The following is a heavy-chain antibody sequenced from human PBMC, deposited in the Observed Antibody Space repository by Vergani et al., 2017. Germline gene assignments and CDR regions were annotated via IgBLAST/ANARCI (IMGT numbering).Heavy chain of an antibody. J-gene: IGHJ6*02. CDR2: ISGSGGST. CDR3: AKEDGSGSYYINYYYGMDV. V-gene: IGHV3-23*04. CDR1: GFTFSSYA. D-gene: IGHD3-10*01. Sequence: EVQLVESGGGLVQPGGSLRLSCAASGFTFSSYAMSWVRQAPGKGLEWVSAISGSGGSTYYADSVKGRFTISRDNSKNTLYLQMNSLRAEDTAVCYCAKEDGSGSYYINYYYGMDVWGQGTTVTVSS.